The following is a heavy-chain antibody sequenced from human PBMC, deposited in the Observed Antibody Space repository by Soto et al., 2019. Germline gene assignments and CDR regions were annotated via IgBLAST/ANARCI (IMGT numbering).Heavy chain of an antibody. CDR1: GYTFTSYG. Sequence: GASVKVSCKASGYTFTSYGISWVRQPPGQGLEWMGWISAYNGNTNYAQKLQGRVTMTTDTSTSTAYMELRSLRSDDTAVYYCARAATNILTGYYKYYFDYWGQGTLVTVSS. CDR3: ARAATNILTGYYKYYFDY. J-gene: IGHJ4*02. D-gene: IGHD3-9*01. CDR2: ISAYNGNT. V-gene: IGHV1-18*01.